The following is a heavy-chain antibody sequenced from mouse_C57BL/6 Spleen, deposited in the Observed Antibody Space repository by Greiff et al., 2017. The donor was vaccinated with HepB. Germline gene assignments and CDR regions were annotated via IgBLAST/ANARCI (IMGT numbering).Heavy chain of an antibody. CDR3: ARPDYGSSYGAY. D-gene: IGHD1-1*01. J-gene: IGHJ3*01. V-gene: IGHV5-17*01. Sequence: EVHLVESGGGLVKPGGSLKLSCAASGFTFSDYGMHWVRQAPEKGLEWVAYISSGSSTSYYADTVKGRFTISRDNAKNTLFLQMTSLRSEDTAMYYCARPDYGSSYGAYWGQGTLVTVSA. CDR1: GFTFSDYG. CDR2: ISSGSSTS.